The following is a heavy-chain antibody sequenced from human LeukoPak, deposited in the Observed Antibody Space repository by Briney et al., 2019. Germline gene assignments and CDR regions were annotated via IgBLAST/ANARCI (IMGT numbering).Heavy chain of an antibody. J-gene: IGHJ6*03. CDR2: MNPKNGNT. D-gene: IGHD2-15*01. CDR1: GYTFTSYD. V-gene: IGHV1-8*01. CDR3: ARVGYCSGGSCYDCYYMDV. Sequence: ASVTVSCQASGYTFTSYDINWVRQATGQGLEWMGWMNPKNGNTGYAQKFQGRVTMTRNTSISTAYMELSSLRSEDTAVYYCARVGYCSGGSCYDCYYMDVWGKGTTVTISS.